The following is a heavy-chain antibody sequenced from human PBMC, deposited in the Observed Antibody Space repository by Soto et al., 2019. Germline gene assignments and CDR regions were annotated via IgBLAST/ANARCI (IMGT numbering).Heavy chain of an antibody. V-gene: IGHV1-18*01. CDR1: GYNFTSYG. D-gene: IGHD6-19*01. CDR3: ARDLYYSSGRYVDHDAFDI. J-gene: IGHJ3*02. CDR2: ISPHNDRT. Sequence: QVQLVQSGADVKKPGASVKVSCKASGYNFTSYGISWVRQAPGQGLEWMGWISPHNDRTKYARRFQDRVTMTTETTTSTVYMELGRLRSDDAAVYYCARDLYYSSGRYVDHDAFDIWGQGTVVTVSS.